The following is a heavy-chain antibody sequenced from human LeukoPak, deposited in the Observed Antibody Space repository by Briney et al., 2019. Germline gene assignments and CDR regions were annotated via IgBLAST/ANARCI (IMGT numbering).Heavy chain of an antibody. CDR2: ISSSSSTT. CDR1: GFTFNSYS. Sequence: GGSLRLSCAASGFTFNSYSMNWVRQAPGKGLEWVSYISSSSSTTYYADSVKGRFTIPRDNAKNSLYLQMNSLRAEGTAVYYCARCRYYYDSSGYYYFFDYWGQGTLVTVSS. D-gene: IGHD3-22*01. J-gene: IGHJ4*02. V-gene: IGHV3-48*04. CDR3: ARCRYYYDSSGYYYFFDY.